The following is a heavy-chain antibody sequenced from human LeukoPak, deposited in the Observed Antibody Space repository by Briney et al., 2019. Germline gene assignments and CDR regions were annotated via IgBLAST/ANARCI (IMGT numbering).Heavy chain of an antibody. J-gene: IGHJ4*02. CDR3: TTNTVE. CDR2: IKSKTDGGTT. D-gene: IGHD4-17*01. Sequence: PGGSLRLSCAASGFTFTNAHMSWVRQAPGKGLEWLGRIKSKTDGGTTDYAAPVEGRFTISRDDSENSLYLQVNSLKTEDTAMYYCTTNTVEWGQGTLVTVSS. V-gene: IGHV3-15*01. CDR1: GFTFTNAH.